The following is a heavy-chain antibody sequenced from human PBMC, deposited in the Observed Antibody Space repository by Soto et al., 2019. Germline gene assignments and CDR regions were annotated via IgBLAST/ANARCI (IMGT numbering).Heavy chain of an antibody. CDR1: GFTFGDYA. V-gene: IGHV3-49*03. J-gene: IGHJ5*02. D-gene: IGHD2-8*01. Sequence: GGSLRLSCTASGFTFGDYAMSWFRQAPGKGLEWVGFIRSKAYGGTTEYAASVKGRFTISRDDSKSIAYLQMNSLKTEDTAVYYCTSYCTNGVCVNWFDPWGQGTLVTVSS. CDR3: TSYCTNGVCVNWFDP. CDR2: IRSKAYGGTT.